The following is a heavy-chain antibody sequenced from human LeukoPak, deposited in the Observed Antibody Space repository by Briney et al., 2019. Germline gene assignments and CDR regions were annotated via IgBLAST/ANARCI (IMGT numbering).Heavy chain of an antibody. CDR1: GGSISSYY. V-gene: IGHV4-59*01. CDR2: IYYSGST. CDR3: ARDRGYYDHDAFDI. D-gene: IGHD3-22*01. J-gene: IGHJ3*02. Sequence: PSETLSLTCTVSGGSISSYYWSWIRQPPGKGLEWIGYIYYSGSTNYNPSLKSRVTISVDTSKNQFSLKLSSVTAADTAVYYCARDRGYYDHDAFDIWGQGIMVTVSS.